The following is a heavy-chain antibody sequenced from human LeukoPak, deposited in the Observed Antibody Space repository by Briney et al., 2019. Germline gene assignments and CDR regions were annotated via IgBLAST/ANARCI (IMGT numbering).Heavy chain of an antibody. Sequence: WETLSLTCTVSGASISNYYWSWTRQPPGKGLEWIGYIHNTGRTNYNPSLKSRVTISVDTSKDQFSLRPSSVTAADTAIYYCARYAATGGPNWFDPWGPGTLVTVSS. CDR1: GASISNYY. J-gene: IGHJ5*02. CDR2: IHNTGRT. D-gene: IGHD2-15*01. V-gene: IGHV4-59*01. CDR3: ARYAATGGPNWFDP.